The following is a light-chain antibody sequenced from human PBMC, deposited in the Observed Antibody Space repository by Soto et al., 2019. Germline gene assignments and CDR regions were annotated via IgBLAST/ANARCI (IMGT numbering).Light chain of an antibody. Sequence: EIVLTQSPGTLSLSPGERATLSCRASQSVSNSYLAWYQHKPGQAPRLLIYGPSSRATGIPDRFSGGGSGTDFTLTIIRLEPEDFAVYYCQQYGSFPITFGQGTRLEIK. CDR3: QQYGSFPIT. V-gene: IGKV3-20*01. J-gene: IGKJ5*01. CDR2: GPS. CDR1: QSVSNSY.